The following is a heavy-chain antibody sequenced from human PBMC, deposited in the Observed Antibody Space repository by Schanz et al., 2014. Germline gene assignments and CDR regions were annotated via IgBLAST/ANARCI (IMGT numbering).Heavy chain of an antibody. CDR1: GGTFSTYP. J-gene: IGHJ3*02. CDR2: IIPIHGIV. V-gene: IGHV1-69*02. Sequence: QVQLVQSGAEVKKPGSSMKVSCKASGGTFSTYPINWLRQAPGQGLEWMGRIIPIHGIVNYAQRFQDRVRITADKSTSTAYMELSSLRSDDTAVYYCARAGGREDGFDIWGQGTILTVSS. D-gene: IGHD6-13*01. CDR3: ARAGGREDGFDI.